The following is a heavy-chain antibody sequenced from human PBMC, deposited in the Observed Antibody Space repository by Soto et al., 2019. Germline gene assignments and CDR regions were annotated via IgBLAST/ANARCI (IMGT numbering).Heavy chain of an antibody. CDR2: ISGSGGVT. V-gene: IGHV3-23*01. D-gene: IGHD5-12*01. Sequence: EVQLLGSGGGLVQPGGSLRLSCAASGFTFSSNAMSWVRQAPGKGLEWVPHISGSGGVTYYADSVKGRFTVSRDNSKNTLNLQMNRLRVEDTAVYYCAREGVYSDYGDAFDIWGQGTMVTVSS. CDR3: AREGVYSDYGDAFDI. J-gene: IGHJ3*02. CDR1: GFTFSSNA.